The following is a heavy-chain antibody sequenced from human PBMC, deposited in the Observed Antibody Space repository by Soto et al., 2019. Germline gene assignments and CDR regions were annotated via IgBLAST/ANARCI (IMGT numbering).Heavy chain of an antibody. Sequence: SQTLSLTCAVSGDSVSTNSAAWNWIRQSPSRGLEWLGRTYYRSKWYNDYAVYVKSRININADTSKNQISLQLNSVTPEDTAVYSCARAGPDYYYYGLDVWGQGTTVTVSS. V-gene: IGHV6-1*01. J-gene: IGHJ6*02. CDR3: ARAGPDYYYYGLDV. CDR2: TYYRSKWYN. CDR1: GDSVSTNSAA. D-gene: IGHD3-10*01.